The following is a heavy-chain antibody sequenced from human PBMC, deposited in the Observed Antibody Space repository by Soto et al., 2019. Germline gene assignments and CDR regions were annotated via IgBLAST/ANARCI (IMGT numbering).Heavy chain of an antibody. V-gene: IGHV3-23*01. CDR1: GFTFSSYA. Sequence: PGGSLRLSCAASGFTFSSYAMGWVRQAPGKGLEWVSAIGGGGGSTFYPDSVKGRFTISRDNSKKTLYLQMNSLRAEDSALYYCAKTAEAVAGTVYGYWGPGTLVTVS. J-gene: IGHJ4*02. CDR3: AKTAEAVAGTVYGY. D-gene: IGHD6-19*01. CDR2: IGGGGGST.